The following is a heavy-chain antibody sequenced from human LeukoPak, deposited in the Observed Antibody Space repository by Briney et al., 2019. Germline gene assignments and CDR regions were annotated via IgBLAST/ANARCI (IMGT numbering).Heavy chain of an antibody. CDR1: GGSFSGYY. CDR2: INHSGST. J-gene: IGHJ4*02. Sequence: SETLSLTCAVYGGSFSGYYWSWIRQPPGKGLEWIGEINHSGSTNCNPSLKSRVTISVDTSKNQFSLKLSSVTAADTAVYYCARRAQYYYDSSGYLYWGQGTLVTVSS. D-gene: IGHD3-22*01. CDR3: ARRAQYYYDSSGYLY. V-gene: IGHV4-34*01.